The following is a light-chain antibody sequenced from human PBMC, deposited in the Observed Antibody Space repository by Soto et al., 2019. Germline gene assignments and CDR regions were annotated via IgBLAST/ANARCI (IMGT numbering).Light chain of an antibody. V-gene: IGKV1-8*01. CDR3: QQYYSNRC. CDR2: AAS. J-gene: IGKJ1*01. CDR1: QAISSY. Sequence: AIRMTQSPTSFSASTGDRVTITCRASQAISSYLAWYQQKPGEAPKLLIQAASALQSGVPSRFSGSGSGTEFALTISRLQSEDVATYYCQQYYSNRCFGQGTKVEV.